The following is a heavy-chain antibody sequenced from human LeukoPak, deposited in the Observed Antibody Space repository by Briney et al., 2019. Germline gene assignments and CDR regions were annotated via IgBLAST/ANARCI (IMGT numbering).Heavy chain of an antibody. CDR3: ARDNSVGDNAWWFDP. V-gene: IGHV1-18*01. CDR1: GYTFTSYG. D-gene: IGHD1-26*01. J-gene: IGHJ5*02. CDR2: ISTYNGHT. Sequence: ASVKVSCKASGYTFTSYGISWLRQAPGQGLEWMGWISTYNGHTNYAQKLQGRVTMTRDMSTSTDYMELSSLRSEDTAIYYCARDNSVGDNAWWFDPWGQGTLVTVSS.